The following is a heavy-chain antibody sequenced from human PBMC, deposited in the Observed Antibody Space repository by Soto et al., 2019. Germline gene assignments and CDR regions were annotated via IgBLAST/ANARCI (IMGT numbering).Heavy chain of an antibody. D-gene: IGHD3-22*01. Sequence: ESGGGVVQPGRSLRLTCAGSGFTFSSNGMHWVRQAPGKGLEWVALVSYDGSKKYYADSVKGRFTISRDNSENTLYLQMNSLRAEDTAVYYFARWVGGSMYDNSGKYESWGQGTLVTVSS. CDR2: VSYDGSKK. CDR1: GFTFSSNG. CDR3: ARWVGGSMYDNSGKYES. V-gene: IGHV3-30*03. J-gene: IGHJ5*02.